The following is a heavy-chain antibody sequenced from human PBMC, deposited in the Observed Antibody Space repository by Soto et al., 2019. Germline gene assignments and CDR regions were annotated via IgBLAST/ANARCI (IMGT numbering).Heavy chain of an antibody. Sequence: SGPTLVNPTQTLTLTCTFSGFSLSTSGMCVSWIRQPPGKALEWLARIDWDDDKYYSTSLKTRLTISKDTSKNQVVLTMTNMDPVDTATYYCARSTYYYDSSGYGFYYFDYWGQGTLVTVS. CDR2: IDWDDDK. V-gene: IGHV2-70*11. CDR3: ARSTYYYDSSGYGFYYFDY. CDR1: GFSLSTSGMC. J-gene: IGHJ4*02. D-gene: IGHD3-22*01.